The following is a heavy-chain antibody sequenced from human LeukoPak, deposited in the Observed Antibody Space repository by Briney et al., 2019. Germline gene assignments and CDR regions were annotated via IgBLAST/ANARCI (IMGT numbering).Heavy chain of an antibody. J-gene: IGHJ4*02. CDR2: INSDETIT. V-gene: IGHV3-74*01. CDR3: AKAISVGATTDAAD. CDR1: GFTFDDYG. Sequence: GGSLRLSCAASGFTFDDYGMSWVRQAPGKGLEWVSHINSDETITTFADSVKGRFTISRDNAKNTLYLQMNSLTVEDTAVYYCAKAISVGATTDAADWGQGTLVTVSS. D-gene: IGHD1-26*01.